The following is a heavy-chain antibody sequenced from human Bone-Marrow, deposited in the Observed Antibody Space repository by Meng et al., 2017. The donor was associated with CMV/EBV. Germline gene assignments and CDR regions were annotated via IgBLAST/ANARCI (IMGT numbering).Heavy chain of an antibody. CDR3: ARDPRVKSYVVVPAASDY. Sequence: GESLKISWVASGITFNTFWMSWVRQAPGKGLEWVANIKQDGSEKYYVGSVKGRFTISRDNAKNSLYLQMNSLRAEDTAVYYCARDPRVKSYVVVPAASDYWGEGTMVTVSS. D-gene: IGHD2-2*01. V-gene: IGHV3-7*01. J-gene: IGHJ4*02. CDR2: IKQDGSEK. CDR1: GITFNTFW.